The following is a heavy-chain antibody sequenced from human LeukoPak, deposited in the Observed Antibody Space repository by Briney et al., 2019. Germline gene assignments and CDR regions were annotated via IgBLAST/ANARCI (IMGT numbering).Heavy chain of an antibody. Sequence: ASVKVSCKASGYTFTAYYIHWVRRAPGQGLEWMGWINPNSGGTESAQKFQGRVTMTRDTSISTAYMELSRLRSDDTAVYYCTRGFQRLEHWDWLDPWGQGTLVTVAS. J-gene: IGHJ5*02. D-gene: IGHD6-25*01. V-gene: IGHV1-2*02. CDR1: GYTFTAYY. CDR2: INPNSGGT. CDR3: TRGFQRLEHWDWLDP.